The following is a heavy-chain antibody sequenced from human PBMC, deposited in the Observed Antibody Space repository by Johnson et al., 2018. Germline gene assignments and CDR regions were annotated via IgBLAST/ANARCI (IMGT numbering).Heavy chain of an antibody. Sequence: QVQLVQSGAEVKKPGSSVKVSCKASGGTFSSYAISWVRQAPGQGLEWMGGIIPIFGTANYAQKFQGRVTITADEFTSTAYMELSSLRSEDTAVYYCARAGYCTTTSCLYYYGMDVWGQGTTVTVSS. D-gene: IGHD2-2*01. CDR2: IIPIFGTA. J-gene: IGHJ6*02. CDR1: GGTFSSYA. CDR3: ARAGYCTTTSCLYYYGMDV. V-gene: IGHV1-69*01.